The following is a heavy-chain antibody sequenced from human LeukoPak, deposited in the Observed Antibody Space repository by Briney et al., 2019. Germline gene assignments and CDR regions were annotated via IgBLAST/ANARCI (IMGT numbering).Heavy chain of an antibody. Sequence: PGGSLRLSCAASGFTFSSYAMSWVRQAPGKGLEWVSAISGSGGSTYYADSVKGRFTISRDNSKNTLYLQVNSLRVEDTAVYYCAGEYSRENWFDPWGQGTLVTVSS. CDR2: ISGSGGST. CDR3: AGEYSRENWFDP. J-gene: IGHJ5*02. D-gene: IGHD6-6*01. CDR1: GFTFSSYA. V-gene: IGHV3-23*01.